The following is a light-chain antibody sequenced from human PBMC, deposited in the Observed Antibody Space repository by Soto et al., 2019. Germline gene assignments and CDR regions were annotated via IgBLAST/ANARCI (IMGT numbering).Light chain of an antibody. J-gene: IGKJ4*01. CDR1: QSISSY. CDR2: AAS. CDR3: QQSYSTPLT. Sequence: DIQMTQSPSSLSASVGDRVTITCRASQSISSYLNWYQQKPGKASKHLIYAASSLQSGVPSRFSGSGSGTDVTLPISRRQPEDFATYSCQQSYSTPLTFGGGTKVEIK. V-gene: IGKV1-39*01.